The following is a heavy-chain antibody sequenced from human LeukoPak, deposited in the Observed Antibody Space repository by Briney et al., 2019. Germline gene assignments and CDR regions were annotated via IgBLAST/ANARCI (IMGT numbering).Heavy chain of an antibody. CDR1: GFTCISYS. D-gene: IGHD4-23*01. CDR3: ARVIGGVTPSGGYHYYYMDV. V-gene: IGHV3-21*01. CDR2: ISSSSSYI. J-gene: IGHJ6*03. Sequence: AGGSLRLSCAASGFTCISYSMNWVRQAPGKGVEWVSSISSSSSYIYYADSVKGRFTISRDNAKNSLYLQMNSLRAEDTAVYYCARVIGGVTPSGGYHYYYMDVWGKGTTVTVSS.